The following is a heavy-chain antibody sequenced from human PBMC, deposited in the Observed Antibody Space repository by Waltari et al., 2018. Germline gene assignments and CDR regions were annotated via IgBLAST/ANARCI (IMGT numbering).Heavy chain of an antibody. V-gene: IGHV1-2*02. CDR3: ARGLYQGDYFDY. CDR2: INPNSGDT. CDR1: GYTFTGYY. D-gene: IGHD2-2*02. J-gene: IGHJ4*02. Sequence: QVQLVQSGAEVKKPGASVKVSCKASGYTFTGYYMHWVRQAPGQGLEWMGWINPNSGDTHYIQKFQGRVTMTRDTSISTAYMELSRLRSDDTAGFYCARGLYQGDYFDYWGQGILVTVSS.